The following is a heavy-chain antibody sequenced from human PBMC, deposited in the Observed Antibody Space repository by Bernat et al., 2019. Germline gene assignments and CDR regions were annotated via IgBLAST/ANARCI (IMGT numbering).Heavy chain of an antibody. CDR1: GFTFSSYE. CDR2: ISSSGSTI. Sequence: EVQLVESGGGLVQPGGSLRLSCAASGFTFSSYEMNWVRQAPGKGLEWVSYISSSGSTIYYADSVKGRFTISRDNAKNSLYLQMNSLRAEDTAVYYCARDEYSSSSIWYFDLWGRGTLVTVSS. CDR3: ARDEYSSSSIWYFDL. D-gene: IGHD6-6*01. V-gene: IGHV3-48*03. J-gene: IGHJ2*01.